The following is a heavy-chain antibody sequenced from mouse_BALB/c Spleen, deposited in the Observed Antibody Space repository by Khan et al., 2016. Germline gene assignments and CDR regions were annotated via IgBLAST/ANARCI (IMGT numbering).Heavy chain of an antibody. V-gene: IGHV9-3-1*01. CDR2: INTYTGEP. CDR1: GYTFTNYG. J-gene: IGHJ4*01. CDR3: ARYGNYYAMDY. D-gene: IGHD2-1*01. Sequence: QIQLVQSGPELKKPGETVKISCKTSGYTFTNYGMNWEKQAPGKGLKWMGWINTYTGEPAYADDFKGRFALSLETSARTAFLLINNLKNEDTATYFCARYGNYYAMDYWGQGTSVTVSS.